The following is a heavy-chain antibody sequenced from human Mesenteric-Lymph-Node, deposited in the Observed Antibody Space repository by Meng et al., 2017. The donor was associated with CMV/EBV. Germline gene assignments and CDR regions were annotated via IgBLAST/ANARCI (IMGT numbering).Heavy chain of an antibody. CDR3: AKDRVSYYDFGGGFDY. CDR2: IIGSGGST. CDR1: GFTFSSYA. Sequence: GGSLRLSCAASGFTFSSYAMSWVRQAPGKGLEWVSYIIGSGGSTSYADSVKGRFTISRDNSKNTLYLQMNSLRAEDTAVYYCAKDRVSYYDFGGGFDYWGQGTLVTVSS. D-gene: IGHD3-3*01. V-gene: IGHV3-23*01. J-gene: IGHJ4*02.